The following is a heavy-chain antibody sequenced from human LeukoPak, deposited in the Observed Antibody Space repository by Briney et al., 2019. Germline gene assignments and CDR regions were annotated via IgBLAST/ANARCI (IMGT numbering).Heavy chain of an antibody. D-gene: IGHD2-15*01. CDR3: AKAIYCSGGACHGIDF. CDR2: ISASGLVA. J-gene: IGHJ4*02. CDR1: GFTFSSYA. V-gene: IGHV3-23*01. Sequence: GGSLRLSCAASGFTFSSYAMTWVRQAPGKGLEWVSIISASGLVAYYADSVKGRFTISRDNSNNTVFLQMRGLRDEDTALYYCAKAIYCSGGACHGIDFWGQGSLVTVSS.